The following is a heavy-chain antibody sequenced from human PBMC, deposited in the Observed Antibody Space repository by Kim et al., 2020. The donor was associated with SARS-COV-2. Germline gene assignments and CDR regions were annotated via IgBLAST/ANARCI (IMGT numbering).Heavy chain of an antibody. Sequence: TYYPDSVKGRFTVSRDNSKNTLYLQLKSLRAEDTALYYCAKDLYGSSPDYWGQGTLVTVSS. V-gene: IGHV3-23*01. D-gene: IGHD6-13*01. J-gene: IGHJ4*02. CDR2: T. CDR3: AKDLYGSSPDY.